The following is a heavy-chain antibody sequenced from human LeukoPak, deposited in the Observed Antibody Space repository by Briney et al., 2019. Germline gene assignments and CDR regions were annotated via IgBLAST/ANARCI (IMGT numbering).Heavy chain of an antibody. Sequence: ASVKVSCKASGYTFTGYYVHWVRQAPGQGLEWMGWINPNSGGTNYAQKFQGRVTMTRDTSISTAYMELSRLRSDDTAVYYCAREPGIAAAGRGDYWGQGTLVTVSS. CDR1: GYTFTGYY. CDR3: AREPGIAAAGRGDY. D-gene: IGHD6-13*01. CDR2: INPNSGGT. V-gene: IGHV1-2*02. J-gene: IGHJ4*02.